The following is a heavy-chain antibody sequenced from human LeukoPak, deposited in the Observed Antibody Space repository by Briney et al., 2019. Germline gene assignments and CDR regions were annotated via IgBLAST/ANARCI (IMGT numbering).Heavy chain of an antibody. J-gene: IGHJ4*02. V-gene: IGHV2-5*02. Sequence: SGPPLVKPTKTLTLTCTFSGFSLGTNGVGVGWVRQPPGKALEWLAFIYWDNDKRYSPSLKSRLIITKDTSNNQVVLKMTDMDPVDTATYYCAHRRVGVSSGWDQGSFNYWGQGTLVTVSS. CDR2: IYWDNDK. CDR3: AHRRVGVSSGWDQGSFNY. CDR1: GFSLGTNGVG. D-gene: IGHD6-19*01.